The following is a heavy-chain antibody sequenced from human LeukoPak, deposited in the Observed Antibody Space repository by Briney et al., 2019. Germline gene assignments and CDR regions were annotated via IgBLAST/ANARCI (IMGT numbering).Heavy chain of an antibody. CDR2: IYYSGNT. J-gene: IGHJ4*02. CDR3: ARRPAYYDSSGFDY. V-gene: IGHV4-31*03. CDR1: GGSISSGGYY. D-gene: IGHD3-22*01. Sequence: PSQTLSLTCTVSGGSISSGGYYWSWIRQHPGKGLEWIGYIYYSGNTYYNPSLRSRLIISVDTSKNQFSLNLSSVTAADTAVYYCARRPAYYDSSGFDYWGQGSLVTVSS.